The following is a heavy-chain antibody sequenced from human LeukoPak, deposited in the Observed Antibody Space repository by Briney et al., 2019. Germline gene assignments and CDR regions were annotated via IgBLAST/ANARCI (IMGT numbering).Heavy chain of an antibody. Sequence: ASVKVCCKASGYTFTRYGISWVRQAPGQGLEWMGWISAYNGNTNYAQKLQGRVTMTTDTSTSTAYMELRSLRSDDTAVYYCATRIAAAGLDYWGQGTLVTVSS. D-gene: IGHD6-13*01. J-gene: IGHJ4*02. V-gene: IGHV1-18*01. CDR2: ISAYNGNT. CDR1: GYTFTRYG. CDR3: ATRIAAAGLDY.